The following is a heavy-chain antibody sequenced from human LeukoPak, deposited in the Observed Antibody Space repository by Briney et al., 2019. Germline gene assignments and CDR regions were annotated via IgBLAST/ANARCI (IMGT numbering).Heavy chain of an antibody. V-gene: IGHV3-7*01. CDR1: GFTFCIYW. Sequence: GGSLRLSCAASGFTFCIYWMSWVCQAPEKGLECVANIKQDGSEKYYVDSVKGRFTISRDNAKNSLYLQMNSLRAEDTAVYYCARDKGYYDSSGSNFDYWGQGTLVTVSS. CDR3: ARDKGYYDSSGSNFDY. CDR2: IKQDGSEK. J-gene: IGHJ4*02. D-gene: IGHD3-22*01.